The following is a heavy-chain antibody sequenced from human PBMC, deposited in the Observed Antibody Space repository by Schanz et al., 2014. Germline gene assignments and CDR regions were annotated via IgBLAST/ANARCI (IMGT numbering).Heavy chain of an antibody. CDR1: GFTFTNYA. J-gene: IGHJ4*02. CDR2: ISGSGGST. Sequence: EVQLLESGGHLVQPGGSLRLSCVASGFTFTNYAMTWVRQAPGKGLEWVSGISGSGGSTYDADSVKGRFTISRDNSKNTLYLQMNSLRAEDTAVYYCAKHVRSLTGNDYWGQGTLVTVSS. V-gene: IGHV3-23*01. D-gene: IGHD3-9*01. CDR3: AKHVRSLTGNDY.